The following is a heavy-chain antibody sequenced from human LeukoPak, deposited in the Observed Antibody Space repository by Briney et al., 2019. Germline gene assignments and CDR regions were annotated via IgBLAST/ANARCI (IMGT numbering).Heavy chain of an antibody. D-gene: IGHD1-1*01. V-gene: IGHV4-59*08. CDR3: ARHDYNWKTFDY. CDR1: GGSISTYY. CDR2: VHYSGNT. Sequence: PSETLSLTCTVSGGSISTYYWSWIRQPAGKGLEWIGSVHYSGNTNYNPSLKSRVTISLDTSKNQFSLKLSYVTAADTAVYYCARHDYNWKTFDYWGQGTLVTVSS. J-gene: IGHJ4*02.